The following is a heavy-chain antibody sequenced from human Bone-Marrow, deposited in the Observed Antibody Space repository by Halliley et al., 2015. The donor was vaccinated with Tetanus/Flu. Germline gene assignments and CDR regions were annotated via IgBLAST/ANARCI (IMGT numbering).Heavy chain of an antibody. V-gene: IGHV3-30*18. J-gene: IGHJ5*02. CDR1: GFTFSSYG. CDR2: ISYDGSDI. D-gene: IGHD6-13*01. Sequence: SGFTFSSYGIHWVRQAPGKGLEWVAVISYDGSDIFYVDSVKGRFTISRDNSKNTVYLQMNSLRAEDTAMYYCAKDPRAAYSSAWSLGNWFDPWGQGTLVTVSS. CDR3: AKDPRAAYSSAWSLGNWFDP.